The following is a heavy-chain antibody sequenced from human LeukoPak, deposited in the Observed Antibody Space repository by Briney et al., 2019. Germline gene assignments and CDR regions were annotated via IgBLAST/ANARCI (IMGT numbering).Heavy chain of an antibody. Sequence: LSLTCAVSGGSISSGGYSWSWVRQAPGKGLEWVSGISFNSGSIGYADSVKGRFTISRDNAKKSLYLQMNSLRAEDTALYYCAKVPLIYDSSGNYFDYWGQGTLVTVSS. CDR2: ISFNSGSI. D-gene: IGHD3-22*01. CDR3: AKVPLIYDSSGNYFDY. V-gene: IGHV3-9*01. CDR1: GGSISSGGYS. J-gene: IGHJ4*02.